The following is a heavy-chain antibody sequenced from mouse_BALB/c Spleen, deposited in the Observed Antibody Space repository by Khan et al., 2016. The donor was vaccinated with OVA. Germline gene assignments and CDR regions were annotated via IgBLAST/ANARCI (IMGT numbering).Heavy chain of an antibody. V-gene: IGHV9-3-1*01. Sequence: QIQLVQSGPELKKPGEPVKISCKASGYTFTKNGMNWAKQAPGQGLKWMGWINTYPGEPTYAADFKGRFAFSLATSASTAYLQINNLKTEDTATDCCAILGYAGTMDSWGQGTSVTVSP. CDR2: INTYPGEP. CDR1: GYTFTKNG. D-gene: IGHD2-14*01. J-gene: IGHJ4*01. CDR3: AILGYAGTMDS.